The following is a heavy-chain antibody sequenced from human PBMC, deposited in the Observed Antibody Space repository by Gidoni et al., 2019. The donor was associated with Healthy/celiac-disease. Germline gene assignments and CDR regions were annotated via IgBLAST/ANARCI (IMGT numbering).Heavy chain of an antibody. V-gene: IGHV4-59*08. Sequence: QVQLQESGPGLVKPSETLSLTCTVSGGSISSYYWSWIRQPPGKGLEWIGYIYYSGSTNYNPSLKSRVTISVDTSKNQFSLKLSSVTAADTAVYYCARHPSSRDGYRKGAFDIWGQGTMVTVSS. CDR2: IYYSGST. CDR3: ARHPSSRDGYRKGAFDI. D-gene: IGHD5-12*01. J-gene: IGHJ3*02. CDR1: GGSISSYY.